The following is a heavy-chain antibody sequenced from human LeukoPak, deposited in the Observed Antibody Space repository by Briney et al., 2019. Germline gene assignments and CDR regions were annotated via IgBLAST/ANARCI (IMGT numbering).Heavy chain of an antibody. CDR1: GGSISSGDYY. CDR3: AREGYCSSTSCSKRPDY. V-gene: IGHV4-30-4*08. Sequence: PSETLSLTCTVSGGSISSGDYYWSWIRQPPGKGLEWIGYIYYSGSTYYNPSLKSRVTISVGTSKNQFSLKLSSVTAADTAVYYCAREGYCSSTSCSKRPDYWGQGTLVTVSS. D-gene: IGHD2-2*01. CDR2: IYYSGST. J-gene: IGHJ4*02.